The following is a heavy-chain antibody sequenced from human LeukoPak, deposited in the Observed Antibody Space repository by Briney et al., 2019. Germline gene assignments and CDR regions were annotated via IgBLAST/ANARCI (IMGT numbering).Heavy chain of an antibody. D-gene: IGHD2-15*01. CDR3: ASQRYCSGGSCYSGIDY. V-gene: IGHV3-21*01. CDR2: ISSSSSYT. J-gene: IGHJ4*02. Sequence: GGSLRLSCAASGFTFSSYSMNWVRQAPGKGLEWVSSISSSSSYTYYADSVKGRFTISRDNAKNSLYLQMNSLRAEDTAVYYCASQRYCSGGSCYSGIDYWGQGTLVTVSS. CDR1: GFTFSSYS.